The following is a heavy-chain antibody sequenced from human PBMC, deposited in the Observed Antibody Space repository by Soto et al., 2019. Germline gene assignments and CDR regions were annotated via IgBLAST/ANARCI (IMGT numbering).Heavy chain of an antibody. V-gene: IGHV1-69*13. CDR1: GGTFSTFG. CDR3: ARTAPMDAGDKYYYDF. Sequence: EASVKVSCKTSGGTFSTFGISWVRQAPGQGLEWMGGIIPFFGTAEYSQKFEDRITITADESTNTVYMDLGSLTSEDTAIYYCARTAPMDAGDKYYYDFWGQGALVTVSS. CDR2: IIPFFGTA. J-gene: IGHJ4*02. D-gene: IGHD3-16*01.